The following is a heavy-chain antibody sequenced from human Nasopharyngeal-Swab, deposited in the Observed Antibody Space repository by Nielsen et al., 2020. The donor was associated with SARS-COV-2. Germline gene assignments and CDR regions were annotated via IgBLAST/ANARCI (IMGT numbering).Heavy chain of an antibody. Sequence: GESLKISCAASGFNFRFYTMHWVRQAPGKGLELGSSVSTGGDYIHYADLVQGRFAISRDNAKDSLYMQMNSLKAEDTAIYYCARDRSGFGFDFWVQGALVTVSP. CDR2: VSTGGDYI. CDR1: GFNFRFYT. D-gene: IGHD3-3*01. CDR3: ARDRSGFGFDF. J-gene: IGHJ4*02. V-gene: IGHV3-21*01.